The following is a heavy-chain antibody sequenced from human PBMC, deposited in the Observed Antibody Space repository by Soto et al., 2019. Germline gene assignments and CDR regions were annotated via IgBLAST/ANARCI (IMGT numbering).Heavy chain of an antibody. Sequence: GGSPGLCCAAPGVSFCSYGMHWVCQAPGKGLEWVALVSYNGNNKYYADSVKGRFTISRDNYKNTLDLQMNSLRPEDTAVYYCAKHGGPYGSDTHYGYCGQGPLVTVSS. CDR3: AKHGGPYGSDTHYGY. CDR1: GVSFCSYG. J-gene: IGHJ4*02. CDR2: VSYNGNNK. V-gene: IGHV3-30*18. D-gene: IGHD3-10*01.